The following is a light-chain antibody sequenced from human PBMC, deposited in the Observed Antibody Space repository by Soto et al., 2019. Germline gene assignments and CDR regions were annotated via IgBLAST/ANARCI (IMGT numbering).Light chain of an antibody. Sequence: QSVLTQPPSVSAAPGQKVTISCSGSSSNIGNNYVSWYQQLPGTAPKLLIYDNYKRPSGIPDRVSGSKSGTSATLGITGLQTGDEADYYCGTWDSSLSAGVFGGGTKVTVL. CDR1: SSNIGNNY. CDR3: GTWDSSLSAGV. V-gene: IGLV1-51*01. CDR2: DNY. J-gene: IGLJ2*01.